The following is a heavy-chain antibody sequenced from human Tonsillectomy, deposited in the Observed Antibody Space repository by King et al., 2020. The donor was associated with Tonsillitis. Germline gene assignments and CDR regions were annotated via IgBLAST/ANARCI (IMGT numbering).Heavy chain of an antibody. Sequence: VQLVESGGGVVQPGRSLRLSCAASGFTFSSYAMHWVRQAPGKGLEWVAGISFDGSNKYYEDSVKGRFTISRDNSKNTLYLQMNSLRAEETGVYFCARRDGALEYYYYGMDVWGQGTTVTVSS. D-gene: IGHD4-17*01. CDR2: ISFDGSNK. J-gene: IGHJ6*02. CDR1: GFTFSSYA. CDR3: ARRDGALEYYYYGMDV. V-gene: IGHV3-30-3*01.